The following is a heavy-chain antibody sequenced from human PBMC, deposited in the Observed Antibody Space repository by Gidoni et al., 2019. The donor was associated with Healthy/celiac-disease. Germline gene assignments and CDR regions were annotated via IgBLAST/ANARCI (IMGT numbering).Heavy chain of an antibody. CDR3: ARVKYNWNEGFDY. D-gene: IGHD1-20*01. CDR2: ISYDGSNK. Sequence: QVQLVESGGGVVQPGRSLRLSCAASVFLFSSYAMHWVRQAPGKGREWVAVISYDGSNKYYADSVKGRFTISRDNSKNTLYLQMNSLRAEDTAVYYCARVKYNWNEGFDYWGQGTLVTVSS. J-gene: IGHJ4*02. CDR1: VFLFSSYA. V-gene: IGHV3-30*01.